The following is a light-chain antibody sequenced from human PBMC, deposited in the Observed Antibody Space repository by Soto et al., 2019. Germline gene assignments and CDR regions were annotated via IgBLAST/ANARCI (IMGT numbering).Light chain of an antibody. V-gene: IGKV1-5*03. J-gene: IGKJ4*01. Sequence: DIQMTQSPSXLXASVGDXXTXXXRASXXXXXWLAWYQQKPGKAPKLLIYKTSNLDSGVPSRFSGSGSGTEFSLTISSLQPDDFATYYCQQYKSFSLTFGGGTRVEVK. CDR3: QQYKSFSLT. CDR1: XXXXXW. CDR2: KTS.